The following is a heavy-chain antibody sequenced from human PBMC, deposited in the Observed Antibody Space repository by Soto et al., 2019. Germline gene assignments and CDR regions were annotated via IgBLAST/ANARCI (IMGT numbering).Heavy chain of an antibody. J-gene: IGHJ6*02. D-gene: IGHD1-20*01. CDR3: ARTYNWNPESYYYYYYGMDV. CDR2: IYYSGST. CDR1: GGSISSYY. V-gene: IGHV4-59*08. Sequence: SETLSLTCTVSGGSISSYYWSWIRQPPGKGLEWIGYIYYSGSTNYNPSLKSRVTISVDTSKNQFSLKLSSVPAADTAVYYCARTYNWNPESYYYYYYGMDVWGQGTTVTVSS.